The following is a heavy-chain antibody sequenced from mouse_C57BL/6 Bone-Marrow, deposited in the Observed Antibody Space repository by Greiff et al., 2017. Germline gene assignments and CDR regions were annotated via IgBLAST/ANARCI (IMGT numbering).Heavy chain of an antibody. Sequence: QVQLQQSGAELAKPGASVKLSCKASGYTFTSYWMHWVKQRPGQGLEWIGYINPSSGYTKYNQKFKDKATLTADKSSSTAYMQLSSLTYEDSAVYYCARSPLYYYGSSYARAWFAYWGQGTLVTVSA. D-gene: IGHD1-1*01. CDR3: ARSPLYYYGSSYARAWFAY. CDR1: GYTFTSYW. V-gene: IGHV1-7*01. CDR2: INPSSGYT. J-gene: IGHJ3*01.